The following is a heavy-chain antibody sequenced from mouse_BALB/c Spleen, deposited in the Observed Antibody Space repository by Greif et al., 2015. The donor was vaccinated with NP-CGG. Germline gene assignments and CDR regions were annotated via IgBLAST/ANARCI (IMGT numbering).Heavy chain of an antibody. CDR3: AREGLLRGEDYAMDY. D-gene: IGHD2-3*01. Sequence: EVKLMESGPELVKPGASVKMSCKASGYTFTSYVMHWVKQKPGQGLEWIGYINPYNDGTKYNEKFKGKATLTSDKSSSTAYMELSSLTSEDSAVYYCAREGLLRGEDYAMDYWGQGTSVTVSS. J-gene: IGHJ4*01. V-gene: IGHV1-14*01. CDR2: INPYNDGT. CDR1: GYTFTSYV.